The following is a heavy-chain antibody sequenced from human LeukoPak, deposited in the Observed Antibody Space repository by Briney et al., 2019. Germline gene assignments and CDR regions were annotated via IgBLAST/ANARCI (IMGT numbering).Heavy chain of an antibody. Sequence: PSETLSLTCAVYGGSFSGYYWSWIRQAPGKGLEWIGEINHSGSTNYNPSLKSRVTISVDTSKNQFSLKLSSVTAADTAVYYCARGLIYDYWGQGTLVTVSS. CDR2: INHSGST. CDR1: GGSFSGYY. CDR3: ARGLIYDY. V-gene: IGHV4-34*01. J-gene: IGHJ4*02.